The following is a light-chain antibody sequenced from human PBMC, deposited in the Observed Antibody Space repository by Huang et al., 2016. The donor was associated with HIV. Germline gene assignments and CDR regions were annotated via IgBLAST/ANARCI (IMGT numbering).Light chain of an antibody. Sequence: DVVMTQAPLSLPVTLGQPASISCRSSQILVHSDGDTYLNWFKQRPGQSPRRLIYKVSNRDSVVPDRFSGSGSGTDFTLKISRVEAEDVGVYYCMQGTHWPPYTFGQGTKLEIK. CDR1: QILVHSDGDTY. CDR2: KVS. J-gene: IGKJ2*01. V-gene: IGKV2-30*02. CDR3: MQGTHWPPYT.